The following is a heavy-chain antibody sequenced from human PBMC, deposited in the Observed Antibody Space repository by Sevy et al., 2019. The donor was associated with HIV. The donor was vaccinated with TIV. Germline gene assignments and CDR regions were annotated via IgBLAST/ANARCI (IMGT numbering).Heavy chain of an antibody. J-gene: IGHJ4*02. D-gene: IGHD3-22*01. V-gene: IGHV3-33*01. CDR3: ARWGNSSGIDY. CDR2: IWYDGINK. CDR1: GFYFG. Sequence: GGSLRLSCTASGFYFGIHWVRQAPGKGLEWVALIWYDGINKDYADSVEGRFTISRDNSKNTVFLQMNSLRAEDTGMYYCARWGNSSGIDYWGQGTLVTVSS.